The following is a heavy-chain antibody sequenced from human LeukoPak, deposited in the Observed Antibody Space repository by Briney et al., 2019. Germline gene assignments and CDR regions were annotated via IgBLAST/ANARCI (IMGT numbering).Heavy chain of an antibody. J-gene: IGHJ6*02. CDR3: ARGSGGLDYYYGMDV. CDR1: GGSISSYY. D-gene: IGHD3-16*01. V-gene: IGHV4-59*01. CDR2: IYYSGST. Sequence: SETLSLTCTVSGGSISSYYWSWIRQPPAKELEWIGYIYYSGSTNYNPSLKSRVTILVDTSKNQFSLKLSSVTAADTAVYYCARGSGGLDYYYGMDVWGQGTTVTVSS.